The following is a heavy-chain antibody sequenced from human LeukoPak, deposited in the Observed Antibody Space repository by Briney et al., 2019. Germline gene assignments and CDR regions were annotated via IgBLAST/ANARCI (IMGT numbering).Heavy chain of an antibody. V-gene: IGHV4-59*01. D-gene: IGHD1-26*01. CDR3: ARASYSGSYRGIDY. CDR2: IYYSGGT. CDR1: GGSISSYY. J-gene: IGHJ4*02. Sequence: SETLSLTCTVSGGSISSYYWTWIRQPPGKGLGLEWIGYIYYSGGTNYNPSLKSRVTISIDTSKNQVSLKLSSVTAADTAVYYCARASYSGSYRGIDYWGQGTLVTVSS.